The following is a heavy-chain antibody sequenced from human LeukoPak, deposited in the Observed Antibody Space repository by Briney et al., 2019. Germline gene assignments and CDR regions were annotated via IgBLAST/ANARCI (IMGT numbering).Heavy chain of an antibody. D-gene: IGHD3-22*01. J-gene: IGHJ4*02. V-gene: IGHV3-11*04. CDR3: AAAPNYYDGSDYYPPHFAN. Sequence: NAGGSLRLSCAASGFTFSDYYMSWIRQAPGKGLEWLSYISSSGGTMYYADSVKGRFTISRDNTKNSLYLQLNWLRAEDTAVYYCAAAPNYYDGSDYYPPHFANWGQGTLVTVSS. CDR2: ISSSGGTM. CDR1: GFTFSDYY.